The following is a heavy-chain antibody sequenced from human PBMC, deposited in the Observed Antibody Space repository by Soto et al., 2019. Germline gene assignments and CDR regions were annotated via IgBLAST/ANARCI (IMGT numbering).Heavy chain of an antibody. CDR3: ARQQHIVVVTAILAFDI. Sequence: QVQLVQSGAEVKKPGSSVKVSCKASGGTFSSYAISWVRQAPGQGLEWMGGIIPIFGTANYAQKFQGRVTITADKSTSTAYMELSSMRSEDTAVYYCARQQHIVVVTAILAFDIWGQGTMVTVSS. CDR2: IIPIFGTA. J-gene: IGHJ3*02. CDR1: GGTFSSYA. D-gene: IGHD2-21*02. V-gene: IGHV1-69*06.